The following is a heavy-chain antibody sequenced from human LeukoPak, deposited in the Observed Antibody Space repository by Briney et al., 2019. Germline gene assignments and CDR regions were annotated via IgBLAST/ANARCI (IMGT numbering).Heavy chain of an antibody. V-gene: IGHV4-4*07. CDR2: IYTSGST. Sequence: SETLSLTCTVSGGSISSYYWSWIRQTAGKGLEWIGRIYTSGSTNYNPSLKSRVTMSIDTSKNQFSLKLSSVTAADAAVYYCARARSPTVFDYWRQGTLVTVSS. CDR3: ARARSPTVFDY. CDR1: GGSISSYY. J-gene: IGHJ4*02. D-gene: IGHD3-10*01.